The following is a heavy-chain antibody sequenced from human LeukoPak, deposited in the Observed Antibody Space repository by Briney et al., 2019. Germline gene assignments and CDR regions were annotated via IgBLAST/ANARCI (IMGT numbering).Heavy chain of an antibody. D-gene: IGHD6-6*01. CDR1: GFSVTSNH. V-gene: IGHV3-66*01. Sequence: GGSLRLSCAASGFSVTSNHMNWVRQAPGKGLEWVSIIYTGGTTHYADSLNDRFTISRDDSINTLYLQMNSLRAEDTAVYYCARDSSSYYFDYWGQGTLVTVST. CDR3: ARDSSSYYFDY. J-gene: IGHJ4*02. CDR2: IYTGGTT.